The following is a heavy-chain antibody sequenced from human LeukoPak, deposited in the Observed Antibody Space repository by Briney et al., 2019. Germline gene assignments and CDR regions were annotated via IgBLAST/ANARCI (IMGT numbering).Heavy chain of an antibody. CDR2: IYYSGST. V-gene: IGHV4-59*01. D-gene: IGHD5-12*01. CDR1: GGSISSYY. J-gene: IGHJ5*02. Sequence: SETLSLTCTVSGGSISSYYWSWIRQPPGKGLEWLGYIYYSGSTNYNPSLKSRVTISVDTSKNQFSPKLSSVTAADTAVYYCARGSLRLPFYWFDPWGQGTLVTVSS. CDR3: ARGSLRLPFYWFDP.